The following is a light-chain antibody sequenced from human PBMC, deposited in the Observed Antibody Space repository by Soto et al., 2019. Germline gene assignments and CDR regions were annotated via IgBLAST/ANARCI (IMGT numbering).Light chain of an antibody. J-gene: IGLJ1*01. CDR2: EVS. CDR3: SSFTSTTTLYV. CDR1: SNNY. V-gene: IGLV2-14*01. Sequence: QSVLTQPASVSGSPGQSITISCTGTSNNYVSWYQQHPGKAPEPIIYEVSNRPPKISDRFSGSKSGSTASLTISGLQAEDEATYYCSSFTSTTTLYVFGAGTKVTVL.